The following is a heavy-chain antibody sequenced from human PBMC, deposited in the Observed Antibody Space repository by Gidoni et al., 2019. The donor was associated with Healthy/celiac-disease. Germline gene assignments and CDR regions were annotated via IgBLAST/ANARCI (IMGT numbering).Heavy chain of an antibody. CDR2: ISGSDDST. CDR1: GFTFSSYA. Sequence: EVQLVESGGGLVQPGGSLRPSCAASGFTFSSYAMSWVRQAPGKGLEWVSAISGSDDSTYYADSVKGRFTISRDNSKNTLYLQMNSLRAEDTAVYYCAKDRALSIAAAARWFDPWGQGTLVTVSS. CDR3: AKDRALSIAAAARWFDP. D-gene: IGHD6-13*01. J-gene: IGHJ5*02. V-gene: IGHV3-23*04.